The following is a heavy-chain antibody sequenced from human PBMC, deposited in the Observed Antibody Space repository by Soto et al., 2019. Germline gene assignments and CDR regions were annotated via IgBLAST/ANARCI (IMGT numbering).Heavy chain of an antibody. V-gene: IGHV4-59*08. J-gene: IGHJ2*01. CDR2: IYYSGRT. Sequence: SETLSLTCTVSGGSISSSYWSWIRQPPGKGLEWIGYIYYSGRTNYNPSLKSRVTISVDTSKNQFSLKLSSVNAADTAVYSCARLPMGIYLYFDLWGRGTLLSVSS. CDR3: ARLPMGIYLYFDL. CDR1: GGSISSSY. D-gene: IGHD3-10*01.